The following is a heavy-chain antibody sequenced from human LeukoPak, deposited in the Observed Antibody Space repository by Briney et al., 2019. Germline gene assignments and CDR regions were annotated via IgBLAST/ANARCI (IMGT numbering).Heavy chain of an antibody. V-gene: IGHV3-30*03. CDR3: ARARTPYSNYVLDWFDP. CDR2: ISYDGSNK. D-gene: IGHD4-11*01. J-gene: IGHJ5*02. Sequence: GGSLRLSCEVSGFTFSTFGMNWLRQAPGKGLEWVAVISYDGSNKYYADSVKGRFTISRDNSKNTLYLQMNSLRAEDTAVYYCARARTPYSNYVLDWFDPWGQGTLVTVSS. CDR1: GFTFSTFG.